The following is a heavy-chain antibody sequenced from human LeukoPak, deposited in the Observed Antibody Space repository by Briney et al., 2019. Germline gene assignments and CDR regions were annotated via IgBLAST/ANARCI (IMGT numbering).Heavy chain of an antibody. CDR1: GGSISSYY. D-gene: IGHD6-13*01. CDR3: AIGAAAGAFDY. V-gene: IGHV4-4*07. J-gene: IGHJ4*02. Sequence: SETLSLTCTVSGGSISSYYWSWIRQPAGKGLEWIGRIHTSGSTNYNPSLKSRVTMSVDTSKNQFSLKLSSVTAADTAVYYCAIGAAAGAFDYWGQGTLVTVSS. CDR2: IHTSGST.